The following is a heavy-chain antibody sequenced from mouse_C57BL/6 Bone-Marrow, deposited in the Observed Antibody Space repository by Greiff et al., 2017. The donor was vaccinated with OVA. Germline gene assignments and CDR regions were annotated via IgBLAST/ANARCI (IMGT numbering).Heavy chain of an antibody. CDR2: INPSSGYT. Sequence: VQLQQPGAELVMPGASVKLSCKASGYTFTSYWMHWVKQRPGQGLEWIGYINPSSGYTKYNQKFKDKATLTADKSSSTAYMQLSSLTYEDSAVYYCARYWWKGYYFDYWGQGTTLTVSS. J-gene: IGHJ2*01. CDR1: GYTFTSYW. CDR3: ARYWWKGYYFDY. D-gene: IGHD1-1*02. V-gene: IGHV1-7*01.